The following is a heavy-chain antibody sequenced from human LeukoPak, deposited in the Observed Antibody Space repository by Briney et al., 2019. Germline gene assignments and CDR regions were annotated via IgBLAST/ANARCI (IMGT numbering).Heavy chain of an antibody. J-gene: IGHJ4*02. CDR3: AREPPGNYDNSGYDSAQFDC. CDR2: ISSCCSTI. Sequence: GGSLTLSCAASRFTFRNYNINWVRPAPAKGPESLSYISSCCSTIYYADSVKGRFSISRDNAQNSLYLQMNSLRDEDTAVYYCAREPPGNYDNSGYDSAQFDCWGQGTLVTVSS. D-gene: IGHD3-22*01. CDR1: RFTFRNYN. V-gene: IGHV3-48*02.